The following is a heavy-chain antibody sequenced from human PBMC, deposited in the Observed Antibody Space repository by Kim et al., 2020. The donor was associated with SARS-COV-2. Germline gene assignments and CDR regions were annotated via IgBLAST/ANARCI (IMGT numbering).Heavy chain of an antibody. V-gene: IGHV3-48*02. CDR1: GFTFSSYS. CDR3: ARDLDDYGGNLVESGAFDI. D-gene: IGHD4-17*01. J-gene: IGHJ3*02. CDR2: ISSSSSTI. Sequence: GGSLRLSCAASGFTFSSYSMNWVRQAPGKGLEWVSYISSSSSTIYYADSVKGRFTISRDNAKNSLYLQMNSLRDEDTAVYYCARDLDDYGGNLVESGAFDIWGQGTMVTVSS.